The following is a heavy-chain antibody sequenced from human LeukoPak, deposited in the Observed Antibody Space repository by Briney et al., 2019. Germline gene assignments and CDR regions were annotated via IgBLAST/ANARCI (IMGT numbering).Heavy chain of an antibody. CDR1: GFTFSSYA. Sequence: GGSLRLSCAASGFTFSSYAMHWVRQAPGKGLEWVAVISYDGSNKYYADSVKGRFTISRDNSKNTLYLQMNSLRAEDTAVYYCARDRVGYSSSWYGYWGQGTLVTVSS. V-gene: IGHV3-30-3*01. D-gene: IGHD6-13*01. CDR2: ISYDGSNK. J-gene: IGHJ4*02. CDR3: ARDRVGYSSSWYGY.